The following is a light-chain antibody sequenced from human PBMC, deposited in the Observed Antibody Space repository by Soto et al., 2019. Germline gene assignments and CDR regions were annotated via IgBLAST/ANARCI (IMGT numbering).Light chain of an antibody. CDR1: SSDVGSYNY. Sequence: QSALTQPRSVSGSPGQSVTISCNGTSSDVGSYNYVSWYQQHPGKAPKLMIYEVTKWPSGVPDRFSGSKSGSTASLTISGLQAEDEADYYCCSYTGSYTWVFGGGTKLTVL. J-gene: IGLJ3*02. CDR2: EVT. V-gene: IGLV2-11*01. CDR3: CSYTGSYTWV.